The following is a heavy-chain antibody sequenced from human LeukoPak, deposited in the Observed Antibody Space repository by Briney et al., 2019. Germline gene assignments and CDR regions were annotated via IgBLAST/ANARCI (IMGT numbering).Heavy chain of an antibody. CDR2: ISDSGGST. V-gene: IGHV3-23*01. CDR1: GFTFSSNA. CDR3: AKDPRRSDP. J-gene: IGHJ5*02. D-gene: IGHD5-24*01. Sequence: PGESLRLSCAASGFTFSSNAMSWVRQAPGKGLEWVSGISDSGGSTYYADSAKGRFTISRDNSKNTLYLQMNSLRAEDTAIYYCAKDPRRSDPWGQGTLVTVSS.